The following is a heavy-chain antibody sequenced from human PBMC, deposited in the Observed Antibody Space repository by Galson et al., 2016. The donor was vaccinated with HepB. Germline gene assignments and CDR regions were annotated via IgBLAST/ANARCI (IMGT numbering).Heavy chain of an antibody. Sequence: SLRLSCAASRFTFSRYDMHWVRQPPGKGLEWVAVSSSDGTITYYTDSVKGRFTISRDNSRNTLYLQMDSLRVEDTAVYYCARGGNWHFDYWGQGTLVTVSS. CDR3: ARGGNWHFDY. CDR1: RFTFSRYD. CDR2: SSSDGTIT. D-gene: IGHD1-1*01. V-gene: IGHV3-30-3*01. J-gene: IGHJ4*02.